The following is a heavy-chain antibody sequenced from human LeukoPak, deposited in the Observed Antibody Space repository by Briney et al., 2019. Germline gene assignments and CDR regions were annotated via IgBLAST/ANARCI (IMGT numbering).Heavy chain of an antibody. CDR2: IKQDGSEK. J-gene: IGHJ4*02. V-gene: IGHV3-7*01. D-gene: IGHD2-2*01. CDR1: GFTFSSYW. CDR3: ARGSAGPAATYLDY. Sequence: PGGSLRLSCAASGFTFSSYWMSWVRQAPGKGLEWVANIKQDGSEKYYVDSVKGRFTISRDNAKNSLYLQMNSLRAEDTAVYYCARGSAGPAATYLDYWGQGTLVTVSS.